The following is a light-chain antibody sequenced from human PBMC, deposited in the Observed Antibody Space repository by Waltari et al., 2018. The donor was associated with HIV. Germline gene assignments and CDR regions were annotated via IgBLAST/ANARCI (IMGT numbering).Light chain of an antibody. Sequence: EIVLTQSPATLSVSPGDRVTLSCRASESVSSNLVWYQQKPGQAPRLVFYGASSRATGIPDRFSGSGSGTEFTLTISSLQSEDFAVYYCQEYNNWPWTFGQGTKVEIK. J-gene: IGKJ1*01. CDR3: QEYNNWPWT. CDR1: ESVSSN. CDR2: GAS. V-gene: IGKV3-15*01.